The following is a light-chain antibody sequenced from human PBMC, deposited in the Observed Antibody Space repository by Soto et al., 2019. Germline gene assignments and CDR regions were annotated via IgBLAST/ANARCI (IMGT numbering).Light chain of an antibody. CDR2: EVI. CDR3: SSYAGSNNLVI. CDR1: SSDVGGYNY. J-gene: IGLJ2*01. Sequence: QSALTQPPSASGSPGQSVTISCTGTSSDVGGYNYVSWYQQHPGKAPKLMIYEVIKRPSGVPDRFTGSKSGNTASLTVSGRQAEDEADYYCSSYAGSNNLVIFGGGTKLTVL. V-gene: IGLV2-8*01.